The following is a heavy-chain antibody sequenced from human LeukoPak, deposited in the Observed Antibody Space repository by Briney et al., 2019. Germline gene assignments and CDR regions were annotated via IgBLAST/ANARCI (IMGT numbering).Heavy chain of an antibody. Sequence: TGVPLRLPCAASGFTLNCYWTSWVRQAPGKGLEWVANIKEDGGEKYYVDSVKGRFTISRDNAKNSLYLQMNSLRAEDTAVYYCAREGLYSGYEWFWGQGTLVTVSS. CDR3: AREGLYSGYEWF. CDR1: GFTLNCYW. J-gene: IGHJ4*02. V-gene: IGHV3-7*01. CDR2: IKEDGGEK. D-gene: IGHD5-12*01.